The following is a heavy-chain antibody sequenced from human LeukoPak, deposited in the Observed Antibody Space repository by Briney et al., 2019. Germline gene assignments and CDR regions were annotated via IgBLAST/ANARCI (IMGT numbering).Heavy chain of an antibody. V-gene: IGHV3-21*01. J-gene: IGHJ6*03. Sequence: AGGSLRLSCAASGLTFSSYSMNWVRQDPGKGLEWVSSISSSSSSIYYADSVKGRFTISRDNAKNSLYLQMNSLRAEDTVVFFKQKTAYDILTGLGYYYYYMDVWGKGTTVTVSS. CDR3: QKTAYDILTGLGYYYYYMDV. CDR2: ISSSSSSI. D-gene: IGHD3-9*01. CDR1: GLTFSSYS.